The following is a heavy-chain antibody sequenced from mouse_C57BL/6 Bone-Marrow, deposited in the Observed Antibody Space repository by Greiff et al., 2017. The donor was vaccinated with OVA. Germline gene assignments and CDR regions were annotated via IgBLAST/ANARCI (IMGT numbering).Heavy chain of an antibody. CDR2: INPYNGGT. J-gene: IGHJ3*01. V-gene: IGHV1-19*01. Sequence: EVQLQQSGPVLVKPGASVKMSCKASGYTFTDYYMNWVKQSHGKSLEWIGVINPYNGGTSYNQKFKGKATLTVEKSSSTAYMELNSLTSEDSAVYYCARGGLRLPWFAYWGQGTLVTVSA. CDR1: GYTFTDYY. CDR3: ARGGLRLPWFAY. D-gene: IGHD3-2*02.